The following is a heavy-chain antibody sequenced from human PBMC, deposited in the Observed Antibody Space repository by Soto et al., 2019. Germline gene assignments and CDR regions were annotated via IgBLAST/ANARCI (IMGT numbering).Heavy chain of an antibody. V-gene: IGHV4-59*01. Sequence: QVQLQESGPGLVKPSETLSLTCTVSGGTISRYYWSWIRQPPGKGLEWIGYMYNTGSTVYNPSFESRVTISVDTSKNQFALKLNSVTAADTALYYCARDLWGYCGTDCYPLDVLGQGPTVTVSS. CDR1: GGTISRYY. CDR3: ARDLWGYCGTDCYPLDV. CDR2: MYNTGST. J-gene: IGHJ6*02. D-gene: IGHD2-21*02.